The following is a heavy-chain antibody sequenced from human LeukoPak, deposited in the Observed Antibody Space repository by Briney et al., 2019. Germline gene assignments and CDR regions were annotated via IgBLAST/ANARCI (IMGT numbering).Heavy chain of an antibody. D-gene: IGHD2-15*01. CDR2: MNPNTGHT. J-gene: IGHJ5*02. CDR3: ARDLVVVAAPNWFDP. V-gene: IGHV1-8*01. CDR1: GYTFTSYD. Sequence: ASVKVSCKASGYTFTSYDINWVRQASGQGLEWMGWMNPNTGHTGFAQKFQGRVTMTRNTSMSTAYMELSSLSSDDTAVYYCARDLVVVAAPNWFDPWGQGTLVTVSS.